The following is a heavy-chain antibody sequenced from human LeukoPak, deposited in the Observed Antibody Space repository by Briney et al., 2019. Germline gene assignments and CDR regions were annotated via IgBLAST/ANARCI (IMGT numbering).Heavy chain of an antibody. V-gene: IGHV1-3*01. Sequence: ASVKVSCKASGYTFTSYYMHWVRQAPGQRLEWMGWINAGNGNTKYSQKFQGRVTITRDTSASTAYMELSSLRSEDTAVYYCARLGAATRRFDYWGQGTLVTVSS. CDR3: ARLGAATRRFDY. D-gene: IGHD2-15*01. J-gene: IGHJ4*02. CDR2: INAGNGNT. CDR1: GYTFTSYY.